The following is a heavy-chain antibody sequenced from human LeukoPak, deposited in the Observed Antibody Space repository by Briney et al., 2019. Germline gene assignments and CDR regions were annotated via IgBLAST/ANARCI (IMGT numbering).Heavy chain of an antibody. Sequence: GESLQISCKGSGYSFTSYWIAWVRQMPGKGLEWMSVIYPGDSDTTYSPSFQGQVTISADKSISTAYLQWSSLRASDTAMYYCARQWGRGSGSYLGYWGQGTMVTVSS. CDR3: ARQWGRGSGSYLGY. CDR2: IYPGDSDT. CDR1: GYSFTSYW. V-gene: IGHV5-51*01. J-gene: IGHJ4*02. D-gene: IGHD3-10*01.